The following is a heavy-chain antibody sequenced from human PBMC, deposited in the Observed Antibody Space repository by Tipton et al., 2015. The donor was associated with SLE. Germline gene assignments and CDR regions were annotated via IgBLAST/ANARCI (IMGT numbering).Heavy chain of an antibody. CDR3: VRHGGHTRSSLVAY. Sequence: GSLRLSCAASRSNFTAYSLHWVRQVPGKGLEWVSSISTGSHNIYYADSVKGRFTISRDNAKNSLYLQMNSLRAEDTATYYCVRHGGHTRSSLVAYWGQGTLVTVSS. CDR1: RSNFTAYS. V-gene: IGHV3-21*04. D-gene: IGHD6-6*01. CDR2: ISTGSHNI. J-gene: IGHJ4*02.